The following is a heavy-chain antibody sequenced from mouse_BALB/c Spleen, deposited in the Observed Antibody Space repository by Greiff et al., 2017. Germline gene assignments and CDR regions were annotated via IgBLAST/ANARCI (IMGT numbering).Heavy chain of an antibody. CDR2: ISTYYGDA. V-gene: IGHV1S137*01. J-gene: IGHJ2*01. Sequence: VQLQQSGAELVRPGVSVKISCKGSGYTFTDYAMHWVKQSHAKSLEWIGVISTYYGDASYNQKFKGKATMTVDKSSSTAYMELARLTSEDSAIYYCARRDYGTHYFDYWGQGTTLTVSS. CDR3: ARRDYGTHYFDY. D-gene: IGHD1-2*01. CDR1: GYTFTDYA.